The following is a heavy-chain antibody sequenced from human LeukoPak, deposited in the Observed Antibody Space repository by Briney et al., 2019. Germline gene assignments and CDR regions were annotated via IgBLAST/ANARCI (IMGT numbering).Heavy chain of an antibody. CDR3: ARAPDYSGSYLVY. CDR1: GYTFTSYV. D-gene: IGHD1-26*01. J-gene: IGHJ4*02. CDR2: MNPNSGNT. V-gene: IGHV1-8*01. Sequence: GASVKVSCMASGYTFTSYVINWVRQATGQGLEWMGWMNPNSGNTGYAQKFQGRVTMTRNTSISTAYMELSSLRSEDTAVYYCARAPDYSGSYLVYWGQGTLVTVSS.